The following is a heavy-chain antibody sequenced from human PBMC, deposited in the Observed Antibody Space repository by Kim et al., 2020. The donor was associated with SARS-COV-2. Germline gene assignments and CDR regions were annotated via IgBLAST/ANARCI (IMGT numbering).Heavy chain of an antibody. V-gene: IGHV4-39*01. Sequence: SETLSLTCTVSGGSISSSSYYWGWIRQPPGKGLEWIGSIYYSGSTYYNPSLKSRVTISVDTSKNQFSLKLSSVTAADTAVYYCASQLVDTAMVWYFDYWG. CDR2: IYYSGST. J-gene: IGHJ4*01. D-gene: IGHD5-18*01. CDR1: GGSISSSSYY. CDR3: ASQLVDTAMVWYFDY.